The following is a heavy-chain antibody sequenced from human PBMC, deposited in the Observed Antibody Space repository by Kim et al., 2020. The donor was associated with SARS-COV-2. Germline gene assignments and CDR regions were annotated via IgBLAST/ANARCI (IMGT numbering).Heavy chain of an antibody. D-gene: IGHD3-22*01. Sequence: SETLSLTCVVYGGSFSGYYWSWIRQPPGKGLEWIGEINHSGSTNYNPSLKSRVTISVDTSKNQFSLKLSSVTAADTAVYYCARERNYYDSSGYPFDYWGQGTLVTVSS. CDR3: ARERNYYDSSGYPFDY. V-gene: IGHV4-34*01. CDR2: INHSGST. CDR1: GGSFSGYY. J-gene: IGHJ4*02.